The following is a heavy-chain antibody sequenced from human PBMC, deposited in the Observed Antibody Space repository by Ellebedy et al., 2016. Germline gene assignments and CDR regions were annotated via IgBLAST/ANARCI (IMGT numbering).Heavy chain of an antibody. D-gene: IGHD1-14*01. J-gene: IGHJ4*02. V-gene: IGHV3-74*01. Sequence: GGSLRLXXAASGFTFDFYGLSWVRQAPGQGLVWVSRINYDGGDTFYAESVKGRFTISRDNAKNTLYLQMNSLRAEDTALYYCARDQDGKGSTSDYWGQGTLVTVSP. CDR3: ARDQDGKGSTSDY. CDR1: GFTFDFYG. CDR2: INYDGGDT.